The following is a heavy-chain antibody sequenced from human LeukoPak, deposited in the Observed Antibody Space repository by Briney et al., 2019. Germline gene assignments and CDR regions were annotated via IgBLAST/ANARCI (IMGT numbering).Heavy chain of an antibody. J-gene: IGHJ4*02. V-gene: IGHV4-39*07. CDR2: IYYSGST. CDR1: GGSISSSSYY. D-gene: IGHD3-3*01. Sequence: PSETLSLTCTVSGGSISSSSYYWGWVRQPPGKGLEWIGSIYYSGSTYYNPSLKSRVTITVDTSKNQFSLKLSSVTAADTAVYYCARGRVVMIFGVVIIGPIFDYWSQGTLVTVSS. CDR3: ARGRVVMIFGVVIIGPIFDY.